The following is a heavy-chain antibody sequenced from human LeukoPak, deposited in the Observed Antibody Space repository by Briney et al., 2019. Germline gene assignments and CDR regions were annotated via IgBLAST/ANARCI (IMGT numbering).Heavy chain of an antibody. CDR3: ARVGLVGARYYYYYMDV. V-gene: IGHV3-11*04. CDR1: GFTFSDYN. CDR2: ISSSGSTI. Sequence: GGSLRLSCAASGFTFSDYNMSWIRQAPGKGLEWVSYISSSGSTIYYADSVKGRFTISRDNAKNSLYLQMNSLRVEDTAVYYCARVGLVGARYYYYYMDVWGKGTTVTVSS. J-gene: IGHJ6*03. D-gene: IGHD1-26*01.